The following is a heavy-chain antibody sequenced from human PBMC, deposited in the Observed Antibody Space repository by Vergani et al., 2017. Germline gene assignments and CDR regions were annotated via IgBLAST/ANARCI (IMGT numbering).Heavy chain of an antibody. Sequence: QVQLVQSGAEVKKPGASVKVSCKASGYTFTSYYMHWVRPAPGQGLEWMGIINPSGGSTSYAQKFQGRVTMTRETSTSTVYMELSSLRSEETAGYYCAREWGDIRGDYWGQGTLVTVSS. CDR3: AREWGDIRGDY. J-gene: IGHJ4*02. CDR1: GYTFTSYY. D-gene: IGHD3-10*01. CDR2: INPSGGST. V-gene: IGHV1-46*01.